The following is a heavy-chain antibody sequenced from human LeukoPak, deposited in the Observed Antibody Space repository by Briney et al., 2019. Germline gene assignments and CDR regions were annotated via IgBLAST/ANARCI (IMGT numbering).Heavy chain of an antibody. V-gene: IGHV4-34*01. CDR3: ARGRSGYPWDY. D-gene: IGHD3-3*01. J-gene: IGHJ4*02. CDR2: INHSGST. CDR1: GGSFSGYY. Sequence: SETLSLTCAVYGGSFSGYYWSWIRQPPGKGLEWIGEINHSGSTNYNPSLKSRVTISVDTSKNQFSLKLSSVTAADTAVYYCARGRSGYPWDYWGQGALVTVSS.